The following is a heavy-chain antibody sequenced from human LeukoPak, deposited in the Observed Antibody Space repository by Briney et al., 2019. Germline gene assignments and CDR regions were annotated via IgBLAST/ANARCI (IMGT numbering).Heavy chain of an antibody. CDR2: IYYSGST. CDR3: ARRRPGIAAAGFDY. V-gene: IGHV4-59*01. CDR1: GGSISSYY. Sequence: SETLSLTCTVSGGSISSYYWSWIRQPPGKGLEWIGYIYYSGSTNYNPSLKSRVIISVDTSKNQFSLKLSSVTAADTAVYYCARRRPGIAAAGFDYWGQGTLVTVSS. J-gene: IGHJ4*02. D-gene: IGHD6-13*01.